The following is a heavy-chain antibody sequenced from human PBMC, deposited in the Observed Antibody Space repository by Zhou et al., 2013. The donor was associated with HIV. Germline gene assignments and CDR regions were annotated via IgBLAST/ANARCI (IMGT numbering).Heavy chain of an antibody. V-gene: IGHV4-34*02. Sequence: QVQLQQWGAGLLKPSETLSLTCAVYGGSFSDYSWTWIRQPPGKGLEWIGEINHSGIANYNPSLKSRVIISVDTSKKWFSLKMTSVTAADTSLYYCARGGTTVETGTWLDPWGQGILVTGLL. D-gene: IGHD4-4*01. CDR3: ARGGTTVETGTWLDP. CDR2: INHSGIA. CDR1: GGSFSDYS. J-gene: IGHJ5*02.